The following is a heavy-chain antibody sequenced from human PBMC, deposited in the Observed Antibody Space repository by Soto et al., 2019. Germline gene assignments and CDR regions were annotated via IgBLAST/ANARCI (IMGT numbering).Heavy chain of an antibody. CDR2: ISSSTSYV. CDR1: GFTFSNYA. D-gene: IGHD2-2*01. CDR3: ARDPSEGRVGNWFES. Sequence: EVQLLESGGTLVQLGGSLRLSCAASGFTFSNYAVSWVRQAPGKGLEWVSAISSSTSYVYYADSVKGRFSTSRDNAKNILYLEMYALRTEDTAVYYCARDPSEGRVGNWFESWGQGTLVTVSS. J-gene: IGHJ5*01. V-gene: IGHV3-21*06.